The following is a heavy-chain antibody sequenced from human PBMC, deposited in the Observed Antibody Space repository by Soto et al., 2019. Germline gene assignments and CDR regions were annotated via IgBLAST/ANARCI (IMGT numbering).Heavy chain of an antibody. CDR1: GYTFTSYG. J-gene: IGHJ4*02. D-gene: IGHD3-3*01. V-gene: IGHV1-18*01. CDR2: ISAYNGNT. Sequence: ASVKVSCKASGYTFTSYGISWVRQAPGQGLEWMGWISAYNGNTNYAQKLQGRVTMTTDTSTSTAYMELRSLRSDDTAVYYCARDIPTYYDFWSGYYSDYWGQGTLVTRLL. CDR3: ARDIPTYYDFWSGYYSDY.